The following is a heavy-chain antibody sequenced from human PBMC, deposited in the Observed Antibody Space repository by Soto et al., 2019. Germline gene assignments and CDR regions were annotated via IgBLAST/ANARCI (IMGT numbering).Heavy chain of an antibody. CDR2: ITSSGGGT. V-gene: IGHV3-23*01. CDR3: AKLTAA. D-gene: IGHD6-13*01. Sequence: PGGSLRLSCAASGFTFSAYVMSWVRQAPGKGLEWVSSITSSGGGTYYGDSVKGRFTVSRDNSKNTVYLQMNSLRDEDTAVYYCAKLTAAWGQGTLVTVSS. J-gene: IGHJ4*02. CDR1: GFTFSAYV.